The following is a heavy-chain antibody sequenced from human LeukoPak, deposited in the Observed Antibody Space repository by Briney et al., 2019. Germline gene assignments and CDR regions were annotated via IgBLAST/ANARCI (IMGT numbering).Heavy chain of an antibody. J-gene: IGHJ4*02. Sequence: SETLSLTCAVYGGSFSGYYWSWIRQPPGKGLEWIGEINHSGSTNYNPSLKSRVTISVDTSKNQFSLKLSSVTAADTAVYYCARRTMTTVTYYFDYWAREPWSPSPQ. CDR1: GGSFSGYY. CDR3: ARRTMTTVTYYFDY. V-gene: IGHV4-34*01. D-gene: IGHD4-17*01. CDR2: INHSGST.